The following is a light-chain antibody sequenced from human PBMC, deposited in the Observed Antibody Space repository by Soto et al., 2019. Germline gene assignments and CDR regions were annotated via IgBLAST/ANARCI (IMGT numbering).Light chain of an antibody. Sequence: EIVLTQSPGTLSFSPGERATLSCRASQSVSSSYLAWYQQKPGQAPRLLIYGASSRATGIPDGFSGSGSGTDFTLTISRLEPEDFAVYYCQQYGSSPPITFGQGTRLEIK. V-gene: IGKV3-20*01. CDR3: QQYGSSPPIT. J-gene: IGKJ5*01. CDR2: GAS. CDR1: QSVSSSY.